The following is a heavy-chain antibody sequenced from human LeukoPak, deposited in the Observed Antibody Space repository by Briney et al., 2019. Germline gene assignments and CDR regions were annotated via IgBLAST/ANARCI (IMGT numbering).Heavy chain of an antibody. Sequence: PETLSLTCIVPGGSISSYYWSWTRQPPGKGLEWIGYIYYSGSTNYNPSLKSRVTISVATSKNQFSLKLSSVTAADTAVYYCARHSYSTSAGPYDYWGQGTLVTVSS. D-gene: IGHD6-6*01. CDR2: IYYSGST. CDR1: GGSISSYY. J-gene: IGHJ4*02. CDR3: ARHSYSTSAGPYDY. V-gene: IGHV4-59*08.